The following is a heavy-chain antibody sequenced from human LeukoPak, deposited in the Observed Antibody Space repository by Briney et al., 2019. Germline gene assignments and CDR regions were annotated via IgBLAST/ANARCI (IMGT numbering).Heavy chain of an antibody. D-gene: IGHD3-9*01. Sequence: ASVKVSCKASGYTFSGYYMHWVRQATGQGLEWMGWMNPNSGNTGYAQKFQGRVTMTRNTSISTAYMELSSLRSEDTAVYYCARAPKHYDILTYYMDVWGKGTTVTISS. J-gene: IGHJ6*03. CDR2: MNPNSGNT. CDR3: ARAPKHYDILTYYMDV. CDR1: GYTFSGYY. V-gene: IGHV1-8*02.